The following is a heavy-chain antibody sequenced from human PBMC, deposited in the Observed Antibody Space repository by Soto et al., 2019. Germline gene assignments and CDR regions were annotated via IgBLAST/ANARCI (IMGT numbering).Heavy chain of an antibody. CDR3: VRTYSSSFYWFDP. D-gene: IGHD6-13*01. CDR1: GYSFTNYW. J-gene: IGHJ5*02. V-gene: IGHV5-51*03. Sequence: EVQLVQSGAEVKKPGESLKISCKGSGYSFTNYWIGWVRQMPGKGLEWMGIIYPGDSGTRCSPSFQGQVTISVDKSISTAYLQWSSLKASDSAMYYCVRTYSSSFYWFDPWGQGTLVTVSS. CDR2: IYPGDSGT.